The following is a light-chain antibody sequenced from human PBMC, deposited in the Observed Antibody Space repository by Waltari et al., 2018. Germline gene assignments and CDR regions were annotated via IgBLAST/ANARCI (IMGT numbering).Light chain of an antibody. Sequence: EIVLTQSPGTLSLSPGERATLSCRASQSVRLAWYQQKPGQAPRRLIHDASKRATGIPDRFSGSGSGTDFTLTISRLEPEDFAVYYCQQFDRSPPVTFGGGTKVEIK. CDR2: DAS. J-gene: IGKJ4*01. CDR3: QQFDRSPPVT. CDR1: QSVR. V-gene: IGKV3-20*01.